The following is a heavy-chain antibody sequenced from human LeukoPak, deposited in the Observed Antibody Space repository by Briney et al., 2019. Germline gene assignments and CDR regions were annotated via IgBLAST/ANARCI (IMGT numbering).Heavy chain of an antibody. CDR2: IYYSGST. J-gene: IGHJ4*02. V-gene: IGHV4-59*12. CDR3: ARVSVEQWLVIDY. D-gene: IGHD6-19*01. CDR1: GGSISSYY. Sequence: PSETLSLTCTVSGGSISSYYWSWIRQPPGKGLEWIGYIYYSGSTNYNPSLKSRVTISVDTSKNQFSLKLSSVTAVDTAVCYCARVSVEQWLVIDYWGQGTLITVSS.